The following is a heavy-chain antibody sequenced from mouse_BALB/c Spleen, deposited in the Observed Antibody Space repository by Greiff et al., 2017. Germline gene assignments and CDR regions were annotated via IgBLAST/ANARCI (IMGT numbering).Heavy chain of an antibody. D-gene: IGHD1-1*01. CDR2: IDPENGDT. CDR3: NFYGSSYSFAY. Sequence: EVKLMESGAELVRSGASVKLSCTASGFNIKDYYMHWVKQRPEQGLEWIGWIDPENGDTEYAPKFQGKATMTADTSSNTAYLQLSSLTSEDTAVYYCNFYGSSYSFAYWGQGTLVTVSA. CDR1: GFNIKDYY. J-gene: IGHJ3*01. V-gene: IGHV14-4*02.